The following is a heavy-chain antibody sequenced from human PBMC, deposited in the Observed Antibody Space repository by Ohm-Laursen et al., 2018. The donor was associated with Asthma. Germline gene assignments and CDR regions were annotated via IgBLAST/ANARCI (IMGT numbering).Heavy chain of an antibody. Sequence: SLRLSCAATGATFSIFRNSWMAWVRQVPGKGLEWVASISTASTFIYYADSVRGRFTTSRDNAKNSVYLQMNSLRAEDTALYYCARIGPEWELPGREYSLHHWGQGTQVTVSS. D-gene: IGHD1-26*01. CDR3: ARIGPEWELPGREYSLHH. V-gene: IGHV3-21*01. CDR1: GATFSIFR. CDR2: ISTASTFI. J-gene: IGHJ1*01.